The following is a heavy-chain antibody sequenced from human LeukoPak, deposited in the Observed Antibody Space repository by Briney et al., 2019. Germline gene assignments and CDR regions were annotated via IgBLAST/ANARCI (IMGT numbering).Heavy chain of an antibody. CDR2: ISYDGSNK. D-gene: IGHD2-2*01. V-gene: IGHV3-30*03. CDR3: ATLFFMPAATAPDFDY. Sequence: PGGSLRLSCAASGFTFSSYGMHWVRQAPGKGLEWVAVISYDGSNKYYADSVKGRFTISRDNSKNTLYLQMNSLRAEDTAVYYCATLFFMPAATAPDFDYWGQGTLVTVSS. CDR1: GFTFSSYG. J-gene: IGHJ4*02.